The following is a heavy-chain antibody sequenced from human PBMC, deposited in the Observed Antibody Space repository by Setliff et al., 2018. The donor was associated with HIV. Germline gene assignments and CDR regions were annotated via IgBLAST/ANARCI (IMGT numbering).Heavy chain of an antibody. D-gene: IGHD1-26*01. CDR3: ARASVGVTGLYAFDI. V-gene: IGHV4-4*02. CDR1: GASISSGNW. Sequence: PSETLSLTCAVSGASISSGNWWSWVRQSPGKGLEWIGEIFHTGSTNYNPSLKSRVTISVDTSMNQFSLKLSAVTAADTAVYYCARASVGVTGLYAFDIWGQGTMVTGSS. CDR2: IFHTGST. J-gene: IGHJ3*02.